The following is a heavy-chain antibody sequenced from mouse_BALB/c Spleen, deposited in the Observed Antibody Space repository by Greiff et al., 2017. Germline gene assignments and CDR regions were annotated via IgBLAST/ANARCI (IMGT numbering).Heavy chain of an antibody. CDR3: ARSYYYGSRDWYFDV. V-gene: IGHV2-6-7*01. D-gene: IGHD1-1*01. CDR2: IWGDGST. CDR1: GFSLTGYG. Sequence: VQLQQSGPGLVAPSQSLSITCTVSGFSLTGYGVNWVRQPPGKGLEWLGMIWGDGSTDYNSALNSRLSISKDNSKSKVFLKMNSLQTDDTARYYCARSYYYGSRDWYFDVWGAGTTVTVSS. J-gene: IGHJ1*01.